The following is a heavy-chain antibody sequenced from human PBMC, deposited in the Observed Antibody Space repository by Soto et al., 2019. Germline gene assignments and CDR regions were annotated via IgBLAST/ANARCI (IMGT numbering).Heavy chain of an antibody. V-gene: IGHV3-21*02. J-gene: IGHJ4*02. CDR2: IDHTSNYI. D-gene: IGHD3-10*01. CDR3: GSFGASTY. Sequence: EVQLVASGGGLVKPGGSFRLSCHASGFDFSCYTLNWVRRAPERGLEWVSSIDHTSNYIYYADSVQGRFTISRDNTENSLSLQLNSLTADDTALYYCGSFGASTYWGQGTLVTVSS. CDR1: GFDFSCYT.